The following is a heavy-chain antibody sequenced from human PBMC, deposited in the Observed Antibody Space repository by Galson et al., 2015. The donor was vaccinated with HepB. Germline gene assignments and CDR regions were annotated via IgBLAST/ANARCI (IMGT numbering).Heavy chain of an antibody. CDR1: GFTFTSYG. CDR2: ISAYNGNT. CDR3: ARGCSGGSCYYGMDV. J-gene: IGHJ6*02. Sequence: SVKVSCKASGFTFTSYGISWVRQAPGQGLEWMGWISAYNGNTNYAQKLQGRVTMTTDTSTSTAYMELRSLRSDDTAVYYCARGCSGGSCYYGMDVWGQGTTVTVSS. V-gene: IGHV1-18*04. D-gene: IGHD2-15*01.